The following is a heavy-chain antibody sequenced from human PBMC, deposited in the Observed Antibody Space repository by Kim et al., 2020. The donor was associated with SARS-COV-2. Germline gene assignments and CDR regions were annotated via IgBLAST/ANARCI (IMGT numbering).Heavy chain of an antibody. V-gene: IGHV3-9*01. J-gene: IGHJ4*02. Sequence: GGSLRLSCAASGFSFGGYGMHWVRQAPGKGLEWVSGLSENSGSIGYADSVKGRFTISRDNAKNSLYLQMNSLRPEDTALYFCAKQSSGWQYFDSWGQGTL. CDR1: GFSFGGYG. CDR3: AKQSSGWQYFDS. D-gene: IGHD6-25*01. CDR2: LSENSGSI.